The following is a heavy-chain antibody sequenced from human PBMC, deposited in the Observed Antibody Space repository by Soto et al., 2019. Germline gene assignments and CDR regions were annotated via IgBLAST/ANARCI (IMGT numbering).Heavy chain of an antibody. CDR3: ARDRMTTVTTGTGLRSYLFVY. Sequence: GGSLRLSCAASGFTFSSYAMHWVRQAPGKGLEWVAVISYDGSNKYYADSVKGRFTISRDNSKNTLYLQMNSLRAEDTAVYYCARDRMTTVTTGTGLRSYLFVYWGQGTLVTVSS. V-gene: IGHV3-30-3*01. J-gene: IGHJ4*02. CDR1: GFTFSSYA. CDR2: ISYDGSNK. D-gene: IGHD4-17*01.